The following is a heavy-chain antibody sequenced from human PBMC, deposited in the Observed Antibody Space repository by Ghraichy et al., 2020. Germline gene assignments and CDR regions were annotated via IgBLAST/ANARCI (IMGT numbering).Heavy chain of an antibody. CDR1: GGSISSSSYY. J-gene: IGHJ4*02. V-gene: IGHV4-39*01. CDR3: ARHYYYKSDTDY. D-gene: IGHD3-22*01. CDR2: IYYDGSA. Sequence: SETLSLTCTVSGGSISSSSYYWVWIRQPPGKGLEWIGSIYYDGSAYYNPSLQSRATISVDTSNNQFSLKLSSVTAADTAVYYCARHYYYKSDTDYWGQGTLDNVSS.